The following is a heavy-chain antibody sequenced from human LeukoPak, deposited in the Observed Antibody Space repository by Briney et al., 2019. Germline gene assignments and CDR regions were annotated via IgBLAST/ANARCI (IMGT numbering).Heavy chain of an antibody. CDR3: TTDLYWEGTFDY. J-gene: IGHJ4*02. V-gene: IGHV3-15*01. D-gene: IGHD1-26*01. Sequence: PGGSLRLSCEVSGFTFSNAWINWVRQAPGKGLEWVGRIKSNNDGGTRDYAVPVKGRFSISRDDSKDTVYLQMNSLKIEDTAVYYCTTDLYWEGTFDYWGQGTLVTVSS. CDR1: GFTFSNAW. CDR2: IKSNNDGGTR.